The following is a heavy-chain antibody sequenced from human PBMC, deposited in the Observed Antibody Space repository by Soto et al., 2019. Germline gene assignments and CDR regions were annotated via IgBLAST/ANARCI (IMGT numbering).Heavy chain of an antibody. V-gene: IGHV4-61*01. D-gene: IGHD3-16*01. CDR1: GYSISSGYY. Sequence: SETLSLTCAVSGYSISSGYYWSWIRQPPGKGLELIGYIYHSGSTNYSPSLKSRVTISVDTSKIHFSLKLSSVTAADTAVYYCARAKGYEIPKTSYLHYYCPHVWGPETTVTVFS. J-gene: IGHJ6*02. CDR3: ARAKGYEIPKTSYLHYYCPHV. CDR2: IYHSGST.